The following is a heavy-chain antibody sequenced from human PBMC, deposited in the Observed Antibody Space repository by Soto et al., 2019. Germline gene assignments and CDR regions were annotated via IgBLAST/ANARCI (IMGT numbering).Heavy chain of an antibody. V-gene: IGHV3-23*01. CDR1: GFTFNDHA. D-gene: IGHD3-9*01. J-gene: IGHJ5*02. Sequence: GGSLRLSCAASGFTFNDHAMTWVRQAPGKGLEWVSAISGGGGSTYYADSVKGRFSISRDNSKNTLYLQMNSLRAEDTALYYCTKDRYFDWPTAIQSWGQGTLVTVSS. CDR2: ISGGGGST. CDR3: TKDRYFDWPTAIQS.